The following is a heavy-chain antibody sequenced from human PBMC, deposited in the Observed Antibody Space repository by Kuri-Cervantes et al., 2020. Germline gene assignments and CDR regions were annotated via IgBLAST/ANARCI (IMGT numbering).Heavy chain of an antibody. V-gene: IGHV2-5*01. Sequence: SGPTLVKPTQTLTLPSPFSGFSLSTSGVGVGWIRQPPGKALEWLALIYWNDDKRYSPSLKSRLTITKDTSKNQVVLTMTNMDPVDTATYYCARTYYDFWSGYSRSRGFDPWGQGTLVTVSS. CDR3: ARTYYDFWSGYSRSRGFDP. CDR2: IYWNDDK. J-gene: IGHJ5*02. CDR1: GFSLSTSGVG. D-gene: IGHD3-3*01.